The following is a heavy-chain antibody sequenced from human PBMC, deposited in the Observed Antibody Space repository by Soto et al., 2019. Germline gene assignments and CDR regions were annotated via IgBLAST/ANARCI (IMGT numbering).Heavy chain of an antibody. CDR2: IFSNDEK. CDR3: ARINDILTGFDY. CDR1: GFSLSNARMG. J-gene: IGHJ4*02. Sequence: QVTLKESGPVLVKPTETLTLTCTVSGFSLSNARMGVSWIRQPTGKALEWLAHIFSNDEKSYSTSLKSRFTISKDTSKSQVVLTMTNLDPVDTATYYCARINDILTGFDYWGQVTLVTVSS. D-gene: IGHD3-9*01. V-gene: IGHV2-26*01.